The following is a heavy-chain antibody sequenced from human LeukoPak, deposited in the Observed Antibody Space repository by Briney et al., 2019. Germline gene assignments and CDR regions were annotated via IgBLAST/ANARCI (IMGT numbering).Heavy chain of an antibody. CDR2: ITYSGTT. D-gene: IGHD3-16*02. Sequence: PSETLSLTCTVSGGSISSSSYYWGWIRQPPGKGLEWVGSITYSGTTYYSPSLNSRVTISVDTSKNQFSLKLSSVTAADTAVYYCAPAYVWGSFRTFNYWGQGTLVTVSS. CDR3: APAYVWGSFRTFNY. J-gene: IGHJ4*02. CDR1: GGSISSSSYY. V-gene: IGHV4-39*01.